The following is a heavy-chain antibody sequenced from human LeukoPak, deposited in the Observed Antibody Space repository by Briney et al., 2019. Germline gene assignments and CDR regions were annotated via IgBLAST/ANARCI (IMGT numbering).Heavy chain of an antibody. D-gene: IGHD3-10*01. V-gene: IGHV3-9*01. CDR3: ASGSSSYYYGMDV. J-gene: IGHJ6*02. Sequence: PGGSLRLSCAASGFTFDDYAMHWVRQAPGKGLEWVSGISWNSGSIGYADSVKGRFTISRDNAKNSLYLQMNSLRAEDTAVYYCASGSSSYYYGMDVWGQGTTVTVSS. CDR2: ISWNSGSI. CDR1: GFTFDDYA.